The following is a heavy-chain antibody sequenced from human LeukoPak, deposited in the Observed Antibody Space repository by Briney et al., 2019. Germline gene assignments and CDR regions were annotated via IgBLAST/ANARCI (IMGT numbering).Heavy chain of an antibody. Sequence: PGRSLRLSCAASGFTFSSYGMHWVRQAPGKGLEWVAVIWYDGSNKYYADSVKGRFTISRDNSKNTLYLQMNSLRAEDTAVYYCARDRVLEWSGWFDPWGQGTLVTVSS. J-gene: IGHJ5*02. CDR3: ARDRVLEWSGWFDP. V-gene: IGHV3-33*01. CDR2: IWYDGSNK. D-gene: IGHD3-3*01. CDR1: GFTFSSYG.